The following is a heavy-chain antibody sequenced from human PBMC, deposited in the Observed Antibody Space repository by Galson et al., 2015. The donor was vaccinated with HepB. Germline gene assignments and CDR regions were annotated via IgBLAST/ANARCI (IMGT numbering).Heavy chain of an antibody. J-gene: IGHJ4*02. V-gene: IGHV3-74*01. CDR3: ARLIHFPGIGVDY. Sequence: SLRLSCAASGFTFSSYWMHWVRQAPGKGPVWVSRISSDGSSISYADSVKGRFTTSRDNAKNTLYLQMNGLRAEDTAVYYCARLIHFPGIGVDYWGQGTLVTVSS. CDR2: ISSDGSSI. D-gene: IGHD3-10*01. CDR1: GFTFSSYW.